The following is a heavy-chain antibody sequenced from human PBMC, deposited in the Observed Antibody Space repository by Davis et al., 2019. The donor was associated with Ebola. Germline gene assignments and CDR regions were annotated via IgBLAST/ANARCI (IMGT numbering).Heavy chain of an antibody. Sequence: GGSLRLSCAASGFTFSSYAVHWVRQAPGKGLEWVAVISYDGSNKYYAESVKGRFTISRDNSKKTLYLQMNSLRAEDTAVYYCAKSGLSFGVVKYHYGMDVWGKGTTVTVFS. CDR3: AKSGLSFGVVKYHYGMDV. CDR1: GFTFSSYA. J-gene: IGHJ6*04. CDR2: ISYDGSNK. V-gene: IGHV3-30-3*02. D-gene: IGHD3-3*01.